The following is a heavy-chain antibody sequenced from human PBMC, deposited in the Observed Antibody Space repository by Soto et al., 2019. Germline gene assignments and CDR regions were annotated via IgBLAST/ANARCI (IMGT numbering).Heavy chain of an antibody. D-gene: IGHD3-10*01. CDR3: AKDGLLWFGEYEGGAYYFDY. J-gene: IGHJ4*02. V-gene: IGHV3-9*01. CDR2: ISWNSGSI. Sequence: GGSLRLSCAASGFTFDDYAMHWVRQAPGKGLEWVSGISWNSGSIGYADSVKGRFTISRDNAKNSLYLQMNSLRAEDTALYYCAKDGLLWFGEYEGGAYYFDYWGQGTLVTVSS. CDR1: GFTFDDYA.